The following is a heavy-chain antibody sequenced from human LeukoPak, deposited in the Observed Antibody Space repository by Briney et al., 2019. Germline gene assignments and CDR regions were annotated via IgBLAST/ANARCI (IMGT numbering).Heavy chain of an antibody. Sequence: KPSETLSLTCTVSGGSISSGGLYWSWIRQHPGKGLEWIGYMRDSGTTYHNPSLKSRVTISLGTSKNQFSLNLSSVTAADTAVYYCARASRWGDLSLGYWGQGTLVTVSS. V-gene: IGHV4-31*03. J-gene: IGHJ4*02. CDR3: ARASRWGDLSLGY. CDR2: MRDSGTT. CDR1: GGSISSGGLY. D-gene: IGHD3-16*02.